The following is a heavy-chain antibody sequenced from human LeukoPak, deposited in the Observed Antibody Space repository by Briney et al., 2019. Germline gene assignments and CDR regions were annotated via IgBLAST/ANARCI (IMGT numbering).Heavy chain of an antibody. CDR2: INRSGST. CDR3: ARHVQPLGFGVVRGYRGSIFDY. D-gene: IGHD3-3*01. CDR1: GGSFSGYY. Sequence: PSETLSLTCAVYGGSFSGYYWSWIRQPPGKGLEWIGEINRSGSTNYNPSLKSRVTISVDTSKNQFSLKLSSVTAADTAVYYCARHVQPLGFGVVRGYRGSIFDYWGQGTLVTVSS. V-gene: IGHV4-34*01. J-gene: IGHJ4*02.